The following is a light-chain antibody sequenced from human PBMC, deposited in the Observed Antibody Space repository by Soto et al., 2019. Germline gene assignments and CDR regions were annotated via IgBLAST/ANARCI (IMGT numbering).Light chain of an antibody. V-gene: IGLV2-23*02. J-gene: IGLJ1*01. CDR2: EVS. CDR1: SSVVGSYNL. CDR3: CSYAGSSLYV. Sequence: QSVLTQPASVSGSPGESITISCPGTSSVVGSYNLVSWYQQHPGKAPKLMIYEVSKRPSGVSNRFSGSKSGNTASLTISGLQAEDEADYYCCSYAGSSLYVFGTGTKVTVL.